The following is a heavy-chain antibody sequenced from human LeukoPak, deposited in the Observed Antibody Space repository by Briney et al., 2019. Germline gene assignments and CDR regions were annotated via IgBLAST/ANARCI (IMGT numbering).Heavy chain of an antibody. Sequence: GGSLRLSCAASGFTFVDYAMHWVRQAPGKGLEWVSLISVDGGSTYYASSVKGRFTISRDNSKSSLYLQMNSLRTEDTALYYCAKGIPDGEYYFDYWGQGTLVTVSS. D-gene: IGHD3-10*01. J-gene: IGHJ4*02. V-gene: IGHV3-43*02. CDR2: ISVDGGST. CDR1: GFTFVDYA. CDR3: AKGIPDGEYYFDY.